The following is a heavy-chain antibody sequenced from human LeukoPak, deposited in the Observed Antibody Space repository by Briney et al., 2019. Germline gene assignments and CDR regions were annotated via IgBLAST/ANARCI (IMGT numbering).Heavy chain of an antibody. CDR2: IIPIFGTA. D-gene: IGHD3-22*01. CDR1: GGTFSSYA. J-gene: IGHJ4*02. V-gene: IGHV1-69*05. Sequence: SVKASCKASGGTFSSYAISWVRQAPGQGLEWMGGIIPIFGTANYAQKFQGRVTITTDESTSTAYMELSSLRSEDTAVYYCARDRAYYCDSSGQNDYWGQGTLVTVSS. CDR3: ARDRAYYCDSSGQNDY.